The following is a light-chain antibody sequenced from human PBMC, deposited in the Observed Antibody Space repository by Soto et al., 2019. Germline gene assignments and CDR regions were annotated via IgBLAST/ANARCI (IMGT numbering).Light chain of an antibody. CDR1: QAIRNY. Sequence: DIQLTQSPSFLSTSVGDRVTITCRASQAIRNYLAWYQQKPGRAPKLLIYAASTLQTGVPSRFSGSGSGTEFTLTISSLQPEDFATYYCQHLNSYPITFGQGTRLEIK. CDR2: AAS. J-gene: IGKJ5*01. V-gene: IGKV1-9*01. CDR3: QHLNSYPIT.